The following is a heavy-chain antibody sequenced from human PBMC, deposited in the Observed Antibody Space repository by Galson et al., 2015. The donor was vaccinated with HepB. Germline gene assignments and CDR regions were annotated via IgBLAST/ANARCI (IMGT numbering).Heavy chain of an antibody. J-gene: IGHJ6*02. D-gene: IGHD2-15*01. CDR1: GFTFSSYS. Sequence: SLRLSCAASGFTFSSYSMNWVRQAPGKGLEWVSYISSSSSTIYYADPVKGRFTISRDNAKNSLYLQMNSLRSDDTAVYYCARARHSSPPGVVVAATTYYYYYGMDVWGQGTTVTVSS. CDR2: ISSSSSTI. V-gene: IGHV3-48*01. CDR3: ARARHSSPPGVVVAATTYYYYYGMDV.